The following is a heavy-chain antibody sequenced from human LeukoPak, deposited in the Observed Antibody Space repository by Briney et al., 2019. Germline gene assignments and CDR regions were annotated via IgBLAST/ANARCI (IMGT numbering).Heavy chain of an antibody. CDR1: GYTFTSYG. CDR2: ISAYNGNT. V-gene: IGHV1-18*01. CDR3: ARRRGSLQLYYFDY. D-gene: IGHD1-1*01. J-gene: IGHJ4*02. Sequence: ASVKVSCKASGYTFTSYGISWVRQAPGQGLEWMGWISAYNGNTNYAQKLQGRVTMTTDTSTSTAYMELRSLRSDDTAVYYCARRRGSLQLYYFDYWGQGTLVTVSS.